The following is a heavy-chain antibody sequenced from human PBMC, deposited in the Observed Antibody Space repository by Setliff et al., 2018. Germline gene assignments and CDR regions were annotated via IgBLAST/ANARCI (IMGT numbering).Heavy chain of an antibody. CDR2: VTPNGGSA. V-gene: IGHV1-8*01. CDR1: GYTFNTYE. J-gene: IGHJ3*02. Sequence: ASVKVSCKASGYTFNTYEINWVRQAPGQGLEVMGWVTPNGGSAVYSQKFQGRVTMTASTPLSTAYMELTGLTSEDTAVYFCARNTLGPDIVVVVAATPNAFDIWGQGTMVTVSS. D-gene: IGHD2-15*01. CDR3: ARNTLGPDIVVVVAATPNAFDI.